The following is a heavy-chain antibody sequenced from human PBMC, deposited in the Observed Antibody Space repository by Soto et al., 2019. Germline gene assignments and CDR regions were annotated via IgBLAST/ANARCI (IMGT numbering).Heavy chain of an antibody. D-gene: IGHD3-10*01. CDR1: GFTFSSYW. J-gene: IGHJ6*03. V-gene: IGHV3-7*01. CDR2: IKQDGSEK. CDR3: ARDRAEVGYYYYYYMDV. Sequence: SLRLSCAASGFTFSSYWMSWVRQAPGKGLEWVANIKQDGSEKYYVDSVKGRSTISRDNAKNSLYLQMNSLRAEDTAVYYCARDRAEVGYYYYYYMDVWGKGTTVTVSS.